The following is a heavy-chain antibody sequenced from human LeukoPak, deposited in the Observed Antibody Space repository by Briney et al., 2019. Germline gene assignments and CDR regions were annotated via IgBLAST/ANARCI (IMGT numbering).Heavy chain of an antibody. J-gene: IGHJ3*02. V-gene: IGHV3-11*04. Sequence: GGSLRLSCAASGFTFSDYYMSWIRQAPGKGLEWVSYISSSGSTIYYADSVKGRFTISRDNAKNSLYLQMNSLRAEDTAVYYCARASRYSYGVDAFDIWGQGTMVTVSS. CDR1: GFTFSDYY. D-gene: IGHD5-18*01. CDR2: ISSSGSTI. CDR3: ARASRYSYGVDAFDI.